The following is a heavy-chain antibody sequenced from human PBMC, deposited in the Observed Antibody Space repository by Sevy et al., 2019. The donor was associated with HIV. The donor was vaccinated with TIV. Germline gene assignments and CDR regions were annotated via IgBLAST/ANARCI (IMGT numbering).Heavy chain of an antibody. CDR2: IYPGDSDT. V-gene: IGHV5-51*01. CDR3: ARRGYSGYDYGNYFDY. CDR1: GYSFTSYW. J-gene: IGHJ4*02. Sequence: ESLKISCKGSGYSFTSYWIGWVRQMPGKGLEWMGIIYPGDSDTRYSPSFQGRVTISADKSISTAYLQWSSLKASDTAMYYCARRGYSGYDYGNYFDYWGQGTLVTVSS. D-gene: IGHD5-12*01.